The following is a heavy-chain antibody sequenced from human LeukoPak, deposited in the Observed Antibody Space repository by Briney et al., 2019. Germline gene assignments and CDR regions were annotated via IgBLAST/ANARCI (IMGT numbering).Heavy chain of an antibody. CDR3: ARTACPYYYGSGTHGLDY. V-gene: IGHV2-70*11. CDR1: GFSLSTSGMC. J-gene: IGHJ4*02. CDR2: IDWDDDK. Sequence: SGPTLVNPTQTLTLTCTFPGFSLSTSGMCVSWIRQPPGKALEWLARIDWDDDKYYSTSLKTRLTISKDTSKNQVVLTMTNMDPVDTATYYCARTACPYYYGSGTHGLDYWGQGTLVTVSS. D-gene: IGHD3-10*01.